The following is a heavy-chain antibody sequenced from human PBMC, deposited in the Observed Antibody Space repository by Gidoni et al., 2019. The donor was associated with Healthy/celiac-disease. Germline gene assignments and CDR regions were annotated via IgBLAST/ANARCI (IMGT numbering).Heavy chain of an antibody. D-gene: IGHD4-17*01. Sequence: EVQLLESVGGLVQPGGSLRLSCAASVFTFSSYAMSWVRQAPGKGLEWVSAISGSGGSTYYADSVKGRLTIDRENSKNTLYLQMNSLRAEDTAVYYCAKDGPSTVTTPSFYYYYGMDVWGQGTTVTVSS. CDR1: VFTFSSYA. J-gene: IGHJ6*01. CDR3: AKDGPSTVTTPSFYYYYGMDV. CDR2: ISGSGGST. V-gene: IGHV3-23*01.